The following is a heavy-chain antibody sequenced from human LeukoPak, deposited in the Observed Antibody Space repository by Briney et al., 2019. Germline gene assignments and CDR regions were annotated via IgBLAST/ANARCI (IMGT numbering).Heavy chain of an antibody. V-gene: IGHV3-23*01. Sequence: GGSLGLSCAASGFTFSVYAMSWVRQAPGKGLEWVSGISGSSSYTKDADFVRGRFTIYRDNSRNTLFLQLNSLTAEDTAVYYCAKEHDYTNAAPEWGFDSWGQGSLVIVSS. CDR3: AKEHDYTNAAPEWGFDS. CDR1: GFTFSVYA. J-gene: IGHJ4*02. CDR2: ISGSSSYT. D-gene: IGHD2-2*02.